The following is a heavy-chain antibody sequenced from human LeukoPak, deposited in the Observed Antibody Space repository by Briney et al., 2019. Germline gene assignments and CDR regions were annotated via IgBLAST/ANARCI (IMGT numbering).Heavy chain of an antibody. D-gene: IGHD3-10*02. CDR3: AELGITMIGGV. J-gene: IGHJ6*04. Sequence: GGSLRLSCAASGFTFSSYWMSWVRQAPGKGLEWLSYISGNGNTIYYADSVKGRFTISRDNAKNSLYLQMNSLRAEDTAVYYCAELGITMIGGVWGKGTTVTISS. CDR2: ISGNGNTI. CDR1: GFTFSSYW. V-gene: IGHV3-48*04.